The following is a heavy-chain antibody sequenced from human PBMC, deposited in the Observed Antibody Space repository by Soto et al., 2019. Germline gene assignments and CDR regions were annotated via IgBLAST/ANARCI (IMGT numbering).Heavy chain of an antibody. Sequence: GGSLRVSCASSVFTFSSYAMSWVRQAPGRGLEWASATNYRGGSKYYVDPVKGRFTISIDNSKNTLYLQMNSLRVDDTAVYYCAKPPKGEMATVFHAFDIWGQGTMVTVSS. CDR1: VFTFSSYA. V-gene: IGHV3-23*01. CDR2: TNYRGGSK. CDR3: AKPPKGEMATVFHAFDI. J-gene: IGHJ3*02. D-gene: IGHD5-12*01.